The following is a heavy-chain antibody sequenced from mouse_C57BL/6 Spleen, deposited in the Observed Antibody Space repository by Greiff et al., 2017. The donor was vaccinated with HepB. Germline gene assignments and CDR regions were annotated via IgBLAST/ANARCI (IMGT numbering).Heavy chain of an antibody. J-gene: IGHJ3*01. Sequence: VKLQQPGAELVKPGASVKLSCKASGYTFTSYWMHWVKQRPGQGLEWIGMIHPNSGSTNYNEKFKSKATLTVDKSSSTAYMQLSSLTSEDSAVYYCARAYYSKAWFAYWGQGTLVTVSA. CDR3: ARAYYSKAWFAY. V-gene: IGHV1-64*01. CDR2: IHPNSGST. CDR1: GYTFTSYW. D-gene: IGHD2-5*01.